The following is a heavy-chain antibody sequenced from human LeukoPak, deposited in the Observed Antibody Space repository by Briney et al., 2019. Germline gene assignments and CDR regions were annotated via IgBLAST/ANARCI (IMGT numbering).Heavy chain of an antibody. J-gene: IGHJ2*01. CDR3: ARYSSTWPYWYFDL. V-gene: IGHV4-30-2*01. D-gene: IGHD6-13*01. CDR2: ISHSGNT. Sequence: PSETLSLTCAVSGGSISSGGYSWSWIRQPPGKGLEWIGYISHSGNTYYNPSLKSRVTISVDRTKNQFSLRLTSVTAADTAVYYCARYSSTWPYWYFDLWGRGALVTVSS. CDR1: GGSISSGGYS.